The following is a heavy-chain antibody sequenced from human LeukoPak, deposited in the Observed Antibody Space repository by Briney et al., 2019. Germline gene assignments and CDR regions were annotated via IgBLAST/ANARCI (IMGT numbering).Heavy chain of an antibody. CDR1: GYTFTSYA. V-gene: IGHV1-3*01. CDR2: INAGNGNT. J-gene: IGHJ4*02. CDR3: ARGECLRLGELSSLDY. D-gene: IGHD3-16*02. Sequence: GASVKVSCKASGYTFTSYAMHWVRQAPGQRLEWMGWINAGNGNTKYSQKFQGRVTITRDTSASTAYMELSSLRSEDTAVYYCARGECLRLGELSSLDYWGQGTLVTVSS.